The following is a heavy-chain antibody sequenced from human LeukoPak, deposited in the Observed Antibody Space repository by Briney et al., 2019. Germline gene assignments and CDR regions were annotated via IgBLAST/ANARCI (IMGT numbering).Heavy chain of an antibody. Sequence: SETLSLTCTVSGASVSSYYWTWIRQPPGKGLECIGYIYYSGTTNYNPSLKSRVTISLDTSKNQFSLKLSSVTAADTAVYYCARAGSRYYYYYMDVWGKGTTVTISS. CDR1: GASVSSYY. J-gene: IGHJ6*03. V-gene: IGHV4-59*02. D-gene: IGHD1-26*01. CDR3: ARAGSRYYYYYMDV. CDR2: IYYSGTT.